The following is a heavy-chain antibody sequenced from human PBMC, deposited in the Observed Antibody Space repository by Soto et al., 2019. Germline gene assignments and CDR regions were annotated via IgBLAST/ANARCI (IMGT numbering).Heavy chain of an antibody. Sequence: GGSLRLSCAASGFTFSNAWMSWVRQAPGKGLEWVGRIKSKTDGGTTDYAAPVKGRFTISRDDSKNTLYLQMNSLKTEDTAVYYCTTAPRGYCSSTSCYPNAFDIWGQGTMVTVSS. J-gene: IGHJ3*02. CDR1: GFTFSNAW. D-gene: IGHD2-2*01. CDR2: IKSKTDGGTT. V-gene: IGHV3-15*01. CDR3: TTAPRGYCSSTSCYPNAFDI.